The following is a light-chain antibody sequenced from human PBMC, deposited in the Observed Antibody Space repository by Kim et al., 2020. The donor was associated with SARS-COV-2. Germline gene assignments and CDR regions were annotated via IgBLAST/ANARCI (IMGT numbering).Light chain of an antibody. CDR3: MQATQFPRT. Sequence: DIVMTQTPLSSPVTLGQPASISCRSSQSLVHKNGNTYLSWLQQRPGQPPRLLIYRIFNRFSGVPDRFSGSGAGTDFTLKISRVEPEDVAVYYCMQATQFPRTFGQGTKLEI. CDR1: QSLVHKNGNTY. V-gene: IGKV2-24*01. CDR2: RIF. J-gene: IGKJ2*01.